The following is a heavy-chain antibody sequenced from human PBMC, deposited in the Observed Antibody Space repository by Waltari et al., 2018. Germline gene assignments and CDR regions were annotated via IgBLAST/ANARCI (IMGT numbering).Heavy chain of an antibody. CDR2: IYHSGST. V-gene: IGHV4-38-2*01. CDR3: AGDYGSGQGDYYYYYGMDV. Sequence: QLQLQESGPGLVKPSETLSLTCAVSGYSISSGYYWGWIRQPPGKGLEWIGSIYHSGSTYYNPSLKSRVTISVDTAKNQFSLKLSSVTAADTAVYYCAGDYGSGQGDYYYYYGMDVWGQGTTVTVSS. J-gene: IGHJ6*02. D-gene: IGHD3-10*01. CDR1: GYSISSGYY.